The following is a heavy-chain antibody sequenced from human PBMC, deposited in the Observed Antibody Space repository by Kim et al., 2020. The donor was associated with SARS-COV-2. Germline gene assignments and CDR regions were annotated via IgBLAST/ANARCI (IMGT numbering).Heavy chain of an antibody. J-gene: IGHJ4*02. V-gene: IGHV3-30*18. D-gene: IGHD2-21*02. CDR1: GFTFSSYG. Sequence: GGSLRLSCAASGFTFSSYGMHWVRQAPGKGLEWVAVISYDGSNKYYADSVKGRFTISRDNSKNTLYLQMNSLRAEDTAVYYCAKPITGDWKWSGYDYWGQGTLVTVSS. CDR2: ISYDGSNK. CDR3: AKPITGDWKWSGYDY.